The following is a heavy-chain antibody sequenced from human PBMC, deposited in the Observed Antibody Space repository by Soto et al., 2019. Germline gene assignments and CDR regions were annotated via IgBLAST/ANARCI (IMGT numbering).Heavy chain of an antibody. J-gene: IGHJ6*02. V-gene: IGHV4-30-4*01. D-gene: IGHD3-16*01. Sequence: QVQLQESGPGLVKPSQTLSLTCTVSGGSISSGDYYWSWIRQPPGKGLEWIGYIYYSGSTYYNPSLKSRVTISVDTSKNQFSLKLSSVTAADTAVYYCARAPLTAEGYYGMDVWGQGTTVTVSS. CDR2: IYYSGST. CDR1: GGSISSGDYY. CDR3: ARAPLTAEGYYGMDV.